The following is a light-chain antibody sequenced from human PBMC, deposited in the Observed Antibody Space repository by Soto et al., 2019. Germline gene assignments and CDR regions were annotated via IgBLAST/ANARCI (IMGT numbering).Light chain of an antibody. CDR2: GNT. CDR3: QSYDSSLSGHVV. V-gene: IGLV1-40*01. J-gene: IGLJ2*01. CDR1: SSNIGAGYG. Sequence: QTVVTQPPSVSGAPGQGVTISCTGSSSNIGAGYGVHWYQQLPGKAPKLLIHGNTNRPSGVPDRFSGSKSGTSASLAITGLQAEDEGDYYCQSYDSSLSGHVVFGGGTQLTVL.